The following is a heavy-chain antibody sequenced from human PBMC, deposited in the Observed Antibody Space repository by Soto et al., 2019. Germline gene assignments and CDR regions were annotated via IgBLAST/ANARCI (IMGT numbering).Heavy chain of an antibody. J-gene: IGHJ4*02. D-gene: IGHD3-3*01. CDR3: AKGERITIFGVVPTHFDY. Sequence: GGSLRLSCAASGFTFSSYAMSWVRQAPGKGLEWVSAISGSGGSTYYADSVKGRFTISRDNSKNTLYLQMNSLRAEDTAVYYCAKGERITIFGVVPTHFDYWGQGTLVTVSS. CDR1: GFTFSSYA. V-gene: IGHV3-23*01. CDR2: ISGSGGST.